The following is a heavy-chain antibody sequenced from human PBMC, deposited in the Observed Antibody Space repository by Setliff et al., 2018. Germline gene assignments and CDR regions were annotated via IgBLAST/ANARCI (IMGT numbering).Heavy chain of an antibody. J-gene: IGHJ4*02. V-gene: IGHV1-46*01. D-gene: IGHD3-3*01. CDR2: INPGDGST. CDR1: GYTLTELS. CDR3: SRENMAKNFLGEHSDY. Sequence: ASVKVSCKVSGYTLTELSMHWVRQAPGKGLEWIGVINPGDGSTTYAQKFQGRVTMTRDTSTNTVYMQLSSLRSEETAVYYCSRENMAKNFLGEHSDYGGQGTLVTVSS.